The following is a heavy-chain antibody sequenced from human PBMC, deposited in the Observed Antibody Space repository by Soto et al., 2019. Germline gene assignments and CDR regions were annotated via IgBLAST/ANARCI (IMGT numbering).Heavy chain of an antibody. CDR2: ISYDGSNK. V-gene: IGHV3-30*04. J-gene: IGHJ4*02. CDR3: ARGSVGATTS. Sequence: GESLKISCAASGFTFSSYAMHWVRQAPGKGLEWVAVISYDGSNKYYADSVKGRFTISRDNSKNTLYLQMNSLRAEDTAVYYCARGSVGATTSWGQGTLVTVSS. D-gene: IGHD1-26*01. CDR1: GFTFSSYA.